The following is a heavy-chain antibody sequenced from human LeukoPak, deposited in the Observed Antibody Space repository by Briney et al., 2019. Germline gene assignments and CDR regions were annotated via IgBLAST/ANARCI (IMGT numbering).Heavy chain of an antibody. V-gene: IGHV3-21*01. J-gene: IGHJ4*02. D-gene: IGHD6-13*01. CDR1: GFTFSTYS. CDR3: ARGSSTWYYFDY. Sequence: GGSLRLSCAASGFTFSTYSMNWVRQAPGKGLEWVSFISSSSSYIYYADSLKGRFTISRDNAKNSLYLQMNSLRAEDTAVYYCARGSSTWYYFDYWGQGTLVTVSS. CDR2: ISSSSSYI.